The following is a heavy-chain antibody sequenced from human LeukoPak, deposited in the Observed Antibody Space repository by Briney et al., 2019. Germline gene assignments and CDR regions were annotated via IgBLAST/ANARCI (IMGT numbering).Heavy chain of an antibody. V-gene: IGHV4-59*01. Sequence: PSETMSLTCTVSGGSITTFYWSWIRQTPGTGLEWIGYIYYSGSTIYNPSLKSRVTIPVDTSKNQCSLKLSAMTAADTAVYYSARDGTPVAGYYNYYMDVWGKGTTVTVSS. CDR1: GGSITTFY. D-gene: IGHD6-19*01. CDR2: IYYSGST. CDR3: ARDGTPVAGYYNYYMDV. J-gene: IGHJ6*03.